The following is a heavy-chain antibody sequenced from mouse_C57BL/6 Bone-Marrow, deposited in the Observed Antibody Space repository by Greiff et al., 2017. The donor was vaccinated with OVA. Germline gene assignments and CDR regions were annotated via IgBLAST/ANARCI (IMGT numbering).Heavy chain of an antibody. Sequence: QVQLQQPGAELVMPGASVKLSCKASGYTFTSYWMHWVKQRPGQGLEWIGEIDPSDSYTNYNQKFKGKSTLTVDKSSSTAYMQLSSLTSEDSAVYCCARRSNYRHWFAYWGQGTLVTVSA. D-gene: IGHD2-5*01. V-gene: IGHV1-69*01. CDR3: ARRSNYRHWFAY. J-gene: IGHJ3*01. CDR2: IDPSDSYT. CDR1: GYTFTSYW.